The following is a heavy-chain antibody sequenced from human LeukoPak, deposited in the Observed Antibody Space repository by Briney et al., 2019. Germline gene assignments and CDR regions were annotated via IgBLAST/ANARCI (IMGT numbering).Heavy chain of an antibody. CDR3: ARDQSSYGAPEGIFDY. Sequence: PGGSLRLSCAASGFTFSSYSMNWVRQAPGKGLEWVSYISSSSSTIYYADSVKGRFTISRDNAKNSLYLQMNSLRDEDTAVYYCARDQSSYGAPEGIFDYWGQGTLVTVSS. V-gene: IGHV3-48*02. CDR1: GFTFSSYS. J-gene: IGHJ4*02. D-gene: IGHD4-17*01. CDR2: ISSSSSTI.